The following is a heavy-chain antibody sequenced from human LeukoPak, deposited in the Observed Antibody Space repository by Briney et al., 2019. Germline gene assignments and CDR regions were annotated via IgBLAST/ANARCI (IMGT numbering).Heavy chain of an antibody. Sequence: GGSLRLSCAASGCTFSSYAMSWVRQAPGKGLEWVSAISGSGGSTYYADSVKGRFTISRDNSKNTLYLQMNSLRAEDTAVYYCAAARHAPYYYYYMDVWGKGTTVTVSS. CDR1: GCTFSSYA. CDR3: AAARHAPYYYYYMDV. J-gene: IGHJ6*03. CDR2: ISGSGGST. D-gene: IGHD6-25*01. V-gene: IGHV3-23*01.